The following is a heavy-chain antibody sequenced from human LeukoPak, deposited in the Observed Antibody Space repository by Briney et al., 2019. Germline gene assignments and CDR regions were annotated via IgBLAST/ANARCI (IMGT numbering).Heavy chain of an antibody. J-gene: IGHJ4*02. CDR2: ISTGGGNT. Sequence: GGSLRLSCTASGFTFSSYTMSWVRQAPGKGLKWVSTISTGGGNTYYADSVRGRFTVSRDDSKNTLYLQMNSLRAEDTAVYYCAKDGGLWVSAHWGDSWGRGTLVTVSS. CDR1: GFTFSSYT. CDR3: AKDGGLWVSAHWGDS. D-gene: IGHD7-27*01. V-gene: IGHV3-23*01.